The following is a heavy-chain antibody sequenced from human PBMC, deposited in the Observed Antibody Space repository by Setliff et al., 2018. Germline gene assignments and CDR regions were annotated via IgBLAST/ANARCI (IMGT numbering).Heavy chain of an antibody. Sequence: PSETLSLTCTVSGGSISTATYYWGWVRQSPGKGLEWIGSIYWSGNTWYNPSFKSRVTILIDTSKNQFSLKMSSVTAADTAGYYCASNRAAMALDDPWGQGKLVTVSS. CDR3: ASNRAAMALDDP. CDR2: IYWSGNT. J-gene: IGHJ5*02. V-gene: IGHV4-39*01. D-gene: IGHD5-18*01. CDR1: GGSISTATYY.